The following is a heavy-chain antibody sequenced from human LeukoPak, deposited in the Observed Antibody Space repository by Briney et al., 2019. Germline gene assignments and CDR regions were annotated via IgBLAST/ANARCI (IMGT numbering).Heavy chain of an antibody. CDR1: GFTFDDDT. CDR2: INSDGSST. D-gene: IGHD3-16*01. V-gene: IGHV3-74*01. Sequence: QSGGSLRLSCAASGFTFDDDTMHWGRQAPGKGLLWVSRINSDGSSTSYADSVKGRFTISRDNAKNTLYLQMNSLRAEDTAVYYCARGFHYVSMDVWGKGTTVTVSS. J-gene: IGHJ6*03. CDR3: ARGFHYVSMDV.